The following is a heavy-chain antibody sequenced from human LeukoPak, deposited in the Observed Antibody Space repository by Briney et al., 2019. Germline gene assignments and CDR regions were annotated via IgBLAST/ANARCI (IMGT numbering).Heavy chain of an antibody. CDR2: IWYDGSNK. V-gene: IGHV3-33*01. CDR3: ARDNLTTFFGVVISYFDY. CDR1: GFTFSSYG. D-gene: IGHD3-3*01. Sequence: PGGSLRLSCAASGFTFSSYGMHWVRQAPGKGLEWVAVIWYDGSNKYYADSVKGRFTISRDNSKNTLYLQMNSLIAEDTAVYYCARDNLTTFFGVVISYFDYWGQGTLVTVSS. J-gene: IGHJ4*02.